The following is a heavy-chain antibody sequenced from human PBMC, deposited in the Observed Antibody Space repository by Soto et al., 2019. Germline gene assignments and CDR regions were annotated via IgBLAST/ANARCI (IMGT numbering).Heavy chain of an antibody. CDR1: GFAFSSSA. D-gene: IGHD1-7*01. CDR2: ISTTGADT. J-gene: IGHJ3*02. CDR3: AKLFGWNFQDVFDI. V-gene: IGHV3-23*05. Sequence: EVQLLESGGGWVQPGGSLRLSCEASGFAFSSSAMSWVRQLPGKGLEWLATISTTGADTYYADSVRGRLTISRDNSKSTLYLDINSLRGEDAALYYCAKLFGWNFQDVFDIWGQGTMVTISS.